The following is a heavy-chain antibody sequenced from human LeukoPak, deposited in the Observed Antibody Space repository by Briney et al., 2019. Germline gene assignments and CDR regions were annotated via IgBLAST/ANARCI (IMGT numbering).Heavy chain of an antibody. CDR3: AGEDYVWGSYRSNGAFDI. CDR2: IRYDGSNK. J-gene: IGHJ3*02. Sequence: GGSLRLSCAASGFTFSGFGMHWVRQAPDKGLEWVAFIRYDGSNKYYADSVRGRFTISRDNSKNSLYLQMNSLRAEDTAVYYCAGEDYVWGSYRSNGAFDIWGQGTMVTVSS. V-gene: IGHV3-30*02. CDR1: GFTFSGFG. D-gene: IGHD3-16*02.